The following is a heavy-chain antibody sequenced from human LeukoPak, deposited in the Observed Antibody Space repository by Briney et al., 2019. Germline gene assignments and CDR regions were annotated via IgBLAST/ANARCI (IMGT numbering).Heavy chain of an antibody. CDR2: IYWDDDK. Sequence: SGPTLVKPTQTLTLTCTFSGFSLSTSGVGVGWIRQPPGKALEWLALIYWDDDKHYSPSLKSRLTITKDTSKNQVVLTMTNMDPVDTATYYCVVTHLYCSGGSCLRWFDPWGQGTLVTVSS. J-gene: IGHJ5*02. CDR1: GFSLSTSGVG. CDR3: VVTHLYCSGGSCLRWFDP. D-gene: IGHD2-15*01. V-gene: IGHV2-5*02.